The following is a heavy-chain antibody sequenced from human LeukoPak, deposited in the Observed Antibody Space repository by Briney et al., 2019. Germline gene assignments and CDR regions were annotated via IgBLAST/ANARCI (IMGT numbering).Heavy chain of an antibody. V-gene: IGHV1-46*01. CDR2: INPSGGST. CDR3: ARSRSWFDP. Sequence: ASVTVSCTASGYTFTSYYMHWVRQAPGQGLEWIGIINPSGGSTSYAQKFQGRVTMTRDMSTSTVYMELSSLRSEDTAVYYCARSRSWFDPWGQGTLVTVSS. CDR1: GYTFTSYY. D-gene: IGHD2-2*01. J-gene: IGHJ5*02.